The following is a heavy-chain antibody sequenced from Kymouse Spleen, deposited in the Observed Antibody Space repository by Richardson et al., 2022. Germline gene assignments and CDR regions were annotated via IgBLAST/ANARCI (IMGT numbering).Heavy chain of an antibody. J-gene: IGHJ6*02. Sequence: QVQLQQWGAGLLKPSETLSLTCAVYGGSFSGYYWSWIRQPPGKGLEWIGEINHSGSTNYNPSLKSRVTISVDTSKNQFSLKLSSVTAADTAVYYCARRSGKIPYYYGMDVWGQGTTVTVSS. D-gene: IGHD3-3*01. CDR2: INHSGST. CDR3: ARRSGKIPYYYGMDV. CDR1: GGSFSGYY. V-gene: IGHV4-34*01.